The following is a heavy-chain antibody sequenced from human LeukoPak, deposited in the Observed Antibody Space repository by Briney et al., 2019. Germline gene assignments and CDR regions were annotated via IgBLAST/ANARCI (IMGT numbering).Heavy chain of an antibody. CDR2: ISYDGSNK. CDR3: ARDGFEGSGYDPDYYYYYMDV. D-gene: IGHD5-12*01. J-gene: IGHJ6*03. V-gene: IGHV3-30*01. CDR1: GFTFSSYA. Sequence: GRSLRLSCAASGFTFSSYAMHWVRQAPGKGLEWVAVISYDGSNKYYADSVKGRFTISRDNSKNTLYLQMNSLRAEDTAVYYCARDGFEGSGYDPDYYYYYMDVWGKGTTVTVSS.